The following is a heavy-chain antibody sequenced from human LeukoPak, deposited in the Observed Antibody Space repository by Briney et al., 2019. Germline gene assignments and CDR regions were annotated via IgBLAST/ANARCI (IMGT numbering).Heavy chain of an antibody. CDR1: GGSISSYY. Sequence: KPSETLSLTCTVSGGSISSYYWSWIRQPAGKGLEWIGRIYTSGSTNYNPSLKSRVTMSVDTSKNQFSLKLSSVTAADTAVYYCARELVVGATTRFDYWGQGTLVTVSS. CDR2: IYTSGST. CDR3: ARELVVGATTRFDY. V-gene: IGHV4-4*07. D-gene: IGHD1-26*01. J-gene: IGHJ4*02.